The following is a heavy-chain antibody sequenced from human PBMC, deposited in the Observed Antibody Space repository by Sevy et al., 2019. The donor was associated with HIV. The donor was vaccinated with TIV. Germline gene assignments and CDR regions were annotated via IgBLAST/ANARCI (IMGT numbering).Heavy chain of an antibody. CDR1: GFTFSSHW. CDR2: LNYDGSYT. CDR3: ARSKVGVGDAFDI. J-gene: IGHJ3*02. D-gene: IGHD3-16*01. Sequence: GGSLRLSCAASGFTFSSHWMQWVHQAPGKGLVWVSRLNYDGSYTNYADSVKGRFTISRDNAKSTLYLQMNSLKAEDTALYYCARSKVGVGDAFDIWGQGTMVTVSS. V-gene: IGHV3-74*01.